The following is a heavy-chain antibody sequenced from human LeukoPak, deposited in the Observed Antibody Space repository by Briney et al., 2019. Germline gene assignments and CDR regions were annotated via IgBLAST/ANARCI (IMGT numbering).Heavy chain of an antibody. CDR1: GASITTYY. J-gene: IGHJ4*02. CDR3: ARDILDVGATHYFDY. CDR2: IHSGGSA. D-gene: IGHD1-26*01. V-gene: IGHV4-59*01. Sequence: SETLSLTCTVSGASITTYYWSWIRQPPGKGLEWIGQIHSGGSANYNPSLKSRVAMSLAASKNQFSLKVSSVTAADTAIYYCARDILDVGATHYFDYWGQGSLLTVSS.